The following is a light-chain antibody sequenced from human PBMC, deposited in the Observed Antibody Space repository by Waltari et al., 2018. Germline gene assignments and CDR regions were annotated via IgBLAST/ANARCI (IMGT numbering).Light chain of an antibody. CDR2: AAS. Sequence: DIQMTQSPSSLSASVGDRVAITCRSSQSISTYLNWYQQKPGKAPKVLIYAASTLQTGVPSRFSGSGSGTDFTLSITSLQPEDFATYFCQETYTTSSFDQGTSSFGQGTKVEVQ. CDR1: QSISTY. V-gene: IGKV1-39*01. J-gene: IGKJ1*01. CDR3: QETYTTSSFDQGTSS.